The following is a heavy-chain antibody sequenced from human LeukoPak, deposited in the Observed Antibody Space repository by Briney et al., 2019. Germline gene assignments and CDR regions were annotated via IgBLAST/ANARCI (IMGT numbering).Heavy chain of an antibody. J-gene: IGHJ3*02. CDR1: GGSFSGYY. CDR3: ARPRAHYYDSSGYYQYAFDI. D-gene: IGHD3-22*01. Sequence: SETLSLTCAVYGGSFSGYYWSWIRQPPGKGLEWIGEINHSGSTNYNPSLKSRVTISVDTSKNQFSLKLSSVTAADTAVYYCARPRAHYYDSSGYYQYAFDIWGQGTMVTVSS. CDR2: INHSGST. V-gene: IGHV4-34*01.